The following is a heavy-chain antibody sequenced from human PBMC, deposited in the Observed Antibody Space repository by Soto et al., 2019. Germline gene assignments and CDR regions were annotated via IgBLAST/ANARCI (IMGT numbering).Heavy chain of an antibody. V-gene: IGHV3-48*03. CDR3: ATAPGGVFYYAMEV. Sequence: PGGSLRLSCTASGVTFRNYEMSWVRRAPGKGLEWLSYISDDGTSMQYAESVKGRFTISRDNRKTSVYLQMSSLRGDDTAVYFCATAPGGVFYYAMEVWGQGVTVTVSS. J-gene: IGHJ6*02. D-gene: IGHD2-8*01. CDR1: GVTFRNYE. CDR2: ISDDGTSM.